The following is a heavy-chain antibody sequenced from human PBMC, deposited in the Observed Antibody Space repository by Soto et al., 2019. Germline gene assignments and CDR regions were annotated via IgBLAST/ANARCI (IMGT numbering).Heavy chain of an antibody. D-gene: IGHD3-3*01. CDR3: AKDGMEWLLYYYYGMDV. Sequence: EVQLLESGGGLVQPGGSLRLSCAASGFTFSSYAMSWVRQAPGKGLEWVSAISGSGGSTYYADSVKGRFTISRDNSKNTLYLQMNSLRAEDTAVYYCAKDGMEWLLYYYYGMDVWGQGTTVTVSS. J-gene: IGHJ6*02. CDR2: ISGSGGST. V-gene: IGHV3-23*01. CDR1: GFTFSSYA.